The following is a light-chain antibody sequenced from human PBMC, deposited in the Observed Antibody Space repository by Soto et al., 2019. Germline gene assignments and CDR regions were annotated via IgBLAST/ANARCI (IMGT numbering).Light chain of an antibody. CDR1: SSNIGSNT. J-gene: IGLJ2*01. CDR2: RNN. Sequence: QSVLAQPPSASGTPGQRVTISCSGSSSNIGSNTVNWYQELPGTAPKLLIYRNNQRPSGVPDRFSGSKSGTSASLAISGLQSEDEADYYCAAWDDSLNNVVFGGGTQLTVL. V-gene: IGLV1-44*01. CDR3: AAWDDSLNNVV.